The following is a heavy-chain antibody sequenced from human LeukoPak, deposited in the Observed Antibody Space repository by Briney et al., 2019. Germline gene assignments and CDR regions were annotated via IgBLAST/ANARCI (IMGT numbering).Heavy chain of an antibody. J-gene: IGHJ5*02. D-gene: IGHD3-3*01. CDR1: GYTFTSYY. CDR2: INPSGGST. CDR3: ARDRNTIFGVVIYWFDP. V-gene: IGHV1-46*01. Sequence: VASVKVSCKASGYTFTSYYMHWVRQAPGQGLEWTGIINPSGGSTSYAQKFQGRVTMTRDTSTSTVYMELSSLRSEDTAVYYCARDRNTIFGVVIYWFDPWGQGTLVTVSS.